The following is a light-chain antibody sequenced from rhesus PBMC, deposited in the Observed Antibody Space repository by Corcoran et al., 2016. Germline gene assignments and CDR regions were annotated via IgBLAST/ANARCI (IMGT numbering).Light chain of an antibody. Sequence: DIQMTQSPSSLSASIGDTVTITCQASRDISGWLAWFQQRPGKAPNLLIYKASNLERGVPSRFSGGGSGTDFTHTIDRLQPEDFSTEFCLQYSGDTWTFGQGTKVEVK. V-gene: IGKV1-22*01. CDR3: LQYSGDTWT. CDR1: RDISGW. J-gene: IGKJ1*01. CDR2: KAS.